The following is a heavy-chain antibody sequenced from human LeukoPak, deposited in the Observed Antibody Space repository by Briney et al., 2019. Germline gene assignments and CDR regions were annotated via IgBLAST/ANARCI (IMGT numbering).Heavy chain of an antibody. D-gene: IGHD6-13*01. CDR2: INHSGST. CDR3: ARGLRSSWYWDY. CDR1: GGSFSGYY. V-gene: IGHV4-34*01. J-gene: IGHJ4*02. Sequence: SETLSLTCAVYGGSFSGYYWSWIRQPPGKGLAWIGEINHSGSTNYNPSLKSRVTISVDTSKNQFSLKLSSVIAADTAVYYCARGLRSSWYWDYWGQGTLVTVSS.